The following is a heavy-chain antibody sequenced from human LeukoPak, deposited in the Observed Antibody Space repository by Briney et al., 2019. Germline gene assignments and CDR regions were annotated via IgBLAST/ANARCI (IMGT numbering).Heavy chain of an antibody. Sequence: PGGSLRLSCAASGFTFSSYGMHWVRQAPGKGLEWVAVISYDGSNKYYADSVKGRFTISRDNSKNTLYLQMNSLRAEDTAVYYCARMNYYDSILGNWFDPWGQGTLVTVSS. CDR2: ISYDGSNK. D-gene: IGHD3-22*01. J-gene: IGHJ5*02. V-gene: IGHV3-30*03. CDR1: GFTFSSYG. CDR3: ARMNYYDSILGNWFDP.